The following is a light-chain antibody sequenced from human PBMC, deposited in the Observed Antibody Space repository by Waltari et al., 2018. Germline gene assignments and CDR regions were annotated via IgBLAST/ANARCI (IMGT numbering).Light chain of an antibody. CDR2: DAS. J-gene: IGKJ1*01. CDR1: QGVGRS. CDR3: QMYVRLPAT. V-gene: IGKV3-20*01. Sequence: CSASQGVGRSLRWYQQKHGQAPRLLIYDASTRATGIPDRFSGGGSGTDFSLTISRLEPEDFAVYYCQMYVRLPATFGQGTKVEI.